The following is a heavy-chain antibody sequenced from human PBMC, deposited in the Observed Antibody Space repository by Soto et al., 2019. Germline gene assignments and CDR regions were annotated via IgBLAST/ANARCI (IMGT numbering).Heavy chain of an antibody. D-gene: IGHD1-1*01. CDR3: ARFSNNWFQTEGMDV. J-gene: IGHJ6*02. CDR2: IDASGNT. Sequence: SETLSLTCTVSVDSITTYYLNWIRQPAGKGLEWIGRIDASGNTNYNPSLNSRVTLSVDTSKKQFSLKLTSVTAADTAVYYCARFSNNWFQTEGMDVWGQGTTVTVYS. V-gene: IGHV4-4*07. CDR1: VDSITTYY.